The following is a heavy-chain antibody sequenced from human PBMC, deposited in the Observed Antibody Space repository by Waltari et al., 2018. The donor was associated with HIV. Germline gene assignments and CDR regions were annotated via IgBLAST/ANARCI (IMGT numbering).Heavy chain of an antibody. CDR2: IGGSGGST. Sequence: EVQLLESGGGWVQPGGSLRLSCAASGFTFSSYAISWVSQAPGKGMEWVSAIGGSGGSTYYADSVKGRFTISRDNSKNTLYLQMNSLRAEDTAVYYCAKGGPWELPYFDYWGQGTLVTVSS. CDR3: AKGGPWELPYFDY. CDR1: GFTFSSYA. J-gene: IGHJ4*02. D-gene: IGHD1-26*01. V-gene: IGHV3-23*01.